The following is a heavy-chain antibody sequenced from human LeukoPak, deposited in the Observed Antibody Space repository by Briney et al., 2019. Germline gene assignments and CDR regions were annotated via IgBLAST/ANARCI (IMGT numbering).Heavy chain of an antibody. D-gene: IGHD3-22*01. Sequence: ASVKVSCKVSGYTLTKLSMHWVRQAPGKGLEWMGGFDPEDGETIYAQKFQGRVTMTEDTSTDTAYMELSSLRSEDTAVYYCATDPCYYDSSGYCHDDYWGQGTLVTVSS. CDR2: FDPEDGET. CDR1: GYTLTKLS. CDR3: ATDPCYYDSSGYCHDDY. J-gene: IGHJ4*02. V-gene: IGHV1-24*01.